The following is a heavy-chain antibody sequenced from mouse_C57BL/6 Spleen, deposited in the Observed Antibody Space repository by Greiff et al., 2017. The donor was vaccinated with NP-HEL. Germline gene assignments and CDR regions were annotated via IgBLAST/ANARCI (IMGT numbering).Heavy chain of an antibody. J-gene: IGHJ3*01. CDR1: GYTFTDYN. Sequence: VHVKQSGPELVKPGASVKIPCKASGYTFTDYNMDWVKQSHGKSLEWIGDINPNNGGTIYNQKFKGKATLTVDKSSSTAYMELRSLTSEDTAVYYCARGHYGSSQFAYWGQGTLVTVSA. V-gene: IGHV1-18*01. CDR3: ARGHYGSSQFAY. CDR2: INPNNGGT. D-gene: IGHD1-1*01.